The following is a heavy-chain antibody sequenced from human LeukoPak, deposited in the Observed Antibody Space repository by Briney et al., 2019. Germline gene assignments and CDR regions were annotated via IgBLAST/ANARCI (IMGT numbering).Heavy chain of an antibody. CDR3: AREWELATTGNYYYYYGMDV. Sequence: ASVKVSCKASGYTFTSYDINWVRQATGQGLEWMGWMNPNSGNTGYAQKFQGRVTMTRNTSISTAYMELSRLRSDDTAVYYCAREWELATTGNYYYYYGMDVWGQGTTVTVSS. CDR1: GYTFTSYD. D-gene: IGHD1-26*01. V-gene: IGHV1-8*01. CDR2: MNPNSGNT. J-gene: IGHJ6*02.